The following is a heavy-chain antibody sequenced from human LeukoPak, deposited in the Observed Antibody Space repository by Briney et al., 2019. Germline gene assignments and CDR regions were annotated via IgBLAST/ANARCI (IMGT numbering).Heavy chain of an antibody. V-gene: IGHV3-21*01. Sequence: GGSLRLSCEASGFSFSSYNMDWVRQTPGKVLEWISSITTSSSYTFYADSVKGRFTISRDNARNSPYLQMNSLTAEDTAVYYCARDPYSGAYGDTYYYFMDVWGKGTTVTISS. CDR3: ARDPYSGAYGDTYYYFMDV. CDR2: ITTSSSYT. CDR1: GFSFSSYN. D-gene: IGHD1-26*01. J-gene: IGHJ6*03.